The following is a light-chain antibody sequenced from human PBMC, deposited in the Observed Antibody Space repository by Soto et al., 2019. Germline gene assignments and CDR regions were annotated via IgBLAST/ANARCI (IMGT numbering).Light chain of an antibody. CDR2: NAS. V-gene: IGKV3-11*01. CDR1: QSVSTF. J-gene: IGKJ5*01. CDR3: QQSGDWPPIT. Sequence: EIVLTQSPATLSLSPGERAILSCRASQSVSTFLAWFQQKPGQPPRLLIYNASNRTTGIPARFSGSGSGTDFTLTISSLEPEDLAVYYCQQSGDWPPITVGQGTRLEIK.